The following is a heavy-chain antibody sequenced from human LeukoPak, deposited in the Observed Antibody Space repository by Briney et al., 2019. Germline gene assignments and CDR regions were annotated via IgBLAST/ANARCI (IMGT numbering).Heavy chain of an antibody. V-gene: IGHV4-34*01. D-gene: IGHD3-10*01. J-gene: IGHJ4*02. CDR2: INHSGST. CDR3: ARMGGRIAMVRGADG. CDR1: GGSFSGYY. Sequence: SETLSLTCAVYGGSFSGYYWSWIRQPPGKGLEWIGEINHSGSTNYNPSLKSRVTISVDTSKNQFSLKLSSVTAADTAVYYCARMGGRIAMVRGADGWGEGRLVTVSS.